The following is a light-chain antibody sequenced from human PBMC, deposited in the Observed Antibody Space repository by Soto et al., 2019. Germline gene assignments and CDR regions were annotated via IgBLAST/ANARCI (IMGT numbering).Light chain of an antibody. Sequence: VLTQSPATLSLSPGERATVSCRASQSVDTYLAWYQVKPGQAPRLLIYGTSSRATGTPARFSGSGSGTDFTLSISRVEPEDFAVYYRQQYATSPTTFGQGTRLEIK. V-gene: IGKV3-20*01. J-gene: IGKJ5*01. CDR2: GTS. CDR1: QSVDTY. CDR3: QQYATSPTT.